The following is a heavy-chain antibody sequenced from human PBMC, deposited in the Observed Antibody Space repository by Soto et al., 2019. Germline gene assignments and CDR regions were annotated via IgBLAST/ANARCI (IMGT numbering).Heavy chain of an antibody. V-gene: IGHV1-2*02. CDR1: GDSFSAFY. Sequence: QVQLVQSGAEVKKPGASVKVSCKTSGDSFSAFYLHWVRQAPGQGLEWLGWINPNGVATKYAPKCRGRVAMTRDTSIRTAYLELSSLRSDDTAIYYCARESGGATATLDYYYFYMDVWGKGTTVTVSS. CDR2: INPNGVAT. CDR3: ARESGGATATLDYYYFYMDV. J-gene: IGHJ6*03. D-gene: IGHD5-12*01.